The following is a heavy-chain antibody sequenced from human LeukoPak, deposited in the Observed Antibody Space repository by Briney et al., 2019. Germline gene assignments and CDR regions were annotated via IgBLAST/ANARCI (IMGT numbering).Heavy chain of an antibody. D-gene: IGHD3-10*01. V-gene: IGHV1-69*02. CDR1: GGTFSSYT. J-gene: IGHJ6*02. CDR2: IIPILGIA. Sequence: ASVKVSCKASGGTFSSYTISWVRQAPGQGLEWMGRIIPILGIANYAQEFQGRVTITADKSTSTAYMELSSLRSEDTAVYYCAHSGSYYQYYYGMDVWGQGTTVTVSS. CDR3: AHSGSYYQYYYGMDV.